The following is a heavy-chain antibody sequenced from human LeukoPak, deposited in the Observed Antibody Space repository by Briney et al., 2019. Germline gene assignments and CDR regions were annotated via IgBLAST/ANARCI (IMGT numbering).Heavy chain of an antibody. CDR1: GFTFTRHS. D-gene: IGHD6-25*01. CDR3: ARESSDSFDI. CDR2: IGSRSTSI. V-gene: IGHV3-21*01. Sequence: GGSLRLSCAASGFTFTRHSMNWVRQAPGKWLEWVSSIGSRSTSIYYADSVKGRFTISRGNAKNSLYLQMNSLRAEDTAVYYCARESSDSFDIWGQGTMVTVSS. J-gene: IGHJ3*02.